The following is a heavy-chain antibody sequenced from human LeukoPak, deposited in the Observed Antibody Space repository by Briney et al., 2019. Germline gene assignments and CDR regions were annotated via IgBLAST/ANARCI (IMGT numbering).Heavy chain of an antibody. V-gene: IGHV3-33*06. Sequence: GRSLRLSCAASGFTFSSYGMHWVRQAPGKGLEWVAVIWYDGSNKYYADSVKGRFTISRDNSKNTLYLQMNSLRAEDTAVYYCAKFGVAAADSTWGQGTLVTVSS. J-gene: IGHJ5*02. CDR1: GFTFSSYG. CDR3: AKFGVAAADST. D-gene: IGHD6-13*01. CDR2: IWYDGSNK.